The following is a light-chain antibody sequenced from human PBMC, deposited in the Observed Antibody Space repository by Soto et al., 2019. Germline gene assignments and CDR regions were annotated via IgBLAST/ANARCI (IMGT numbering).Light chain of an antibody. Sequence: QMSEYPCALSTSVFCSVTINCQASQDISNYLNWYQQKPGKAPKLLIYDASNLETGVPSRFSGSGSGTDFTFTICSLQPEDIATYYCQQADNPPPHFGQGTRLEIK. J-gene: IGKJ5*01. CDR1: QDISNY. CDR2: DAS. V-gene: IGKV1-33*01. CDR3: QQADNPPPH.